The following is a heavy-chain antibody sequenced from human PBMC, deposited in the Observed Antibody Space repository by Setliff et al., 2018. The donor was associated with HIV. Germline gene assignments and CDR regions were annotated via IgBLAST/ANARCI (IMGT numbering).Heavy chain of an antibody. CDR3: ATHTLNNAFDI. CDR1: GTSFTNYW. J-gene: IGHJ3*02. CDR2: IYPRDSDT. V-gene: IGHV5-51*01. Sequence: GESLKISCKGSGTSFTNYWIGWVRQLPGKGLEWMGIIYPRDSDTRYSPSFQGQALISADNSVNTAYLQWSSLKASDTAMYFCATHTLNNAFDIWGLGTMVTVSS.